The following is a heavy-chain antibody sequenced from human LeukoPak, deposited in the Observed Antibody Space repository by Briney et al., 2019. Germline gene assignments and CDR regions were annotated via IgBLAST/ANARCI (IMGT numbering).Heavy chain of an antibody. CDR2: ISGSGGTT. J-gene: IGHJ4*02. CDR3: ARRAGAYSHPYDY. D-gene: IGHD4/OR15-4a*01. V-gene: IGHV3-23*01. CDR1: GFTFSSFG. Sequence: GGSLRLSCAASGFTFSSFGMRWVRQAPGKGLEWVSAISGSGGTTYYADSVKGRFTISRDNSKKTMYLQMKSLRAEDTAVYYCARRAGAYSHPYDYWGQGTLVTVSS.